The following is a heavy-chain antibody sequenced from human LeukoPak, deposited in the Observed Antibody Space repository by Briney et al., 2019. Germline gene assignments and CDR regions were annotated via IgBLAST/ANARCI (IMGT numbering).Heavy chain of an antibody. V-gene: IGHV4-38-2*01. CDR2: IYHSGST. D-gene: IGHD3-16*01. CDR1: GYSISSGHY. CDR3: ARQVVDYVWGNPDAFDI. Sequence: SETLYLTCAVSGYSISSGHYWGWIRQPPGKGLEWIGSIYHSGSTYYNPSLKSRVTISVDTSKNQFSLKLSSVTAADTAVYYCARQVVDYVWGNPDAFDIWGQGTMVTVSS. J-gene: IGHJ3*02.